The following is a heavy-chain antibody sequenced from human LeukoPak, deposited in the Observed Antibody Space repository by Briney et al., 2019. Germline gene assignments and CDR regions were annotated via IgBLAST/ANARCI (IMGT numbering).Heavy chain of an antibody. J-gene: IGHJ3*02. D-gene: IGHD2-15*01. CDR1: GGSISNYY. V-gene: IGHV4-4*07. CDR3: ARLSRYCSGGNCYSDAFDI. Sequence: PSETLSLTCTVSGGSISNYYWTWIRQPAGKGLEWIGRIYTSGGTNYNPSLKSRVTTSVDTSKNQFSLKLSSVTAADTAVYFCARLSRYCSGGNCYSDAFDIWGQGTMVTVSS. CDR2: IYTSGGT.